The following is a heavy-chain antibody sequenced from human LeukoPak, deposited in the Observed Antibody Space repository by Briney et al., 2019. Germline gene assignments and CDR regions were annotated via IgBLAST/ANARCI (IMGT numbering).Heavy chain of an antibody. V-gene: IGHV3-53*01. J-gene: IGHJ4*02. CDR1: GGSVSSNY. D-gene: IGHD1-26*01. Sequence: PSETLSLTCTVSGGSVSSNYMSWVRQAPGKGLEWVSVIYSGGSTYYADSVKGRFTISRDNSKNTLYLQMNSLRAEDTAVYYCARAGPGSSEYGGFDYWGQGTLVTVSS. CDR3: ARAGPGSSEYGGFDY. CDR2: IYSGGST.